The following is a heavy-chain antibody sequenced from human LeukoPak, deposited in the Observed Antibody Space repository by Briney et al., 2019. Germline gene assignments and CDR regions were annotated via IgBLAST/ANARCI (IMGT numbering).Heavy chain of an antibody. Sequence: GESLQISCKCSGYSCTSYWIGWMRQMPGNGLEWMGIIYPGDSDSRYSPSFQGQVTISADKAISTAYLQWSSLKASDSAMYYCARGFYSSSWSDWGQGTLVTVSS. CDR1: GYSCTSYW. V-gene: IGHV5-51*01. CDR2: IYPGDSDS. CDR3: ARGFYSSSWSD. D-gene: IGHD6-13*01. J-gene: IGHJ4*02.